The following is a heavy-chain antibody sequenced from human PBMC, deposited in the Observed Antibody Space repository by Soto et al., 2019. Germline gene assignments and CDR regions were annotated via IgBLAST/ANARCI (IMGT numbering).Heavy chain of an antibody. CDR3: ARETYSGSYFAY. CDR2: INPSGDST. D-gene: IGHD1-26*01. CDR1: GYTFTGYY. Sequence: QMQLVQSGAEVKKPGASVKVSCKASGYTFTGYYVHWVRQAPGQGLEWMGIINPSGDSTSYAQKFQGRVTMTRDTSTSTVYMELSSLRSDDTAVYYCARETYSGSYFAYWGQGTLVTVSS. J-gene: IGHJ4*02. V-gene: IGHV1-46*01.